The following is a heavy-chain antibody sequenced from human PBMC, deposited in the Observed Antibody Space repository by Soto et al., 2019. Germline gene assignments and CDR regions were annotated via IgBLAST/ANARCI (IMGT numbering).Heavy chain of an antibody. CDR1: GVTFSSET. CDR3: ATELGENPASPFDA. Sequence: QVQLVQSGADVKKPGSSVKVSCQASGVTFSSETLGWVRQAPGQGLEWVGWIIPLFGTESYAQKFQGRVTITADESTSTVYMELSSLRSDDTAVYFCATELGENPASPFDAWGQGTLVTVSS. CDR2: IIPLFGTE. V-gene: IGHV1-69*01. D-gene: IGHD3-10*01. J-gene: IGHJ4*02.